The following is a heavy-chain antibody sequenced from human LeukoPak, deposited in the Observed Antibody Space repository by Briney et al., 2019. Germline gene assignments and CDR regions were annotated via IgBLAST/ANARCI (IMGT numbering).Heavy chain of an antibody. CDR2: ISWNGGGI. J-gene: IGHJ5*02. V-gene: IGHV3-9*01. D-gene: IGHD3-22*01. CDR1: GFTFDDYA. Sequence: SLRLSCAAAGFTFDDYAMHWVRQAPGKGLEWLSGISWNGGGIDYADFVRGRFTISRDNAKNSLYLQMNSLRAEDTASYYCAKDNLGAFYDSSGYPDTWGQGILVTVSS. CDR3: AKDNLGAFYDSSGYPDT.